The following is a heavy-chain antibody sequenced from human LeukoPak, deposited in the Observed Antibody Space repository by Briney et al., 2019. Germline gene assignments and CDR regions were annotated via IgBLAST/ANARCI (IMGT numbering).Heavy chain of an antibody. V-gene: IGHV3-48*04. J-gene: IGHJ5*01. D-gene: IGHD6-13*01. CDR2: ISDSSGAI. Sequence: GGSLRLSCAASGFTFSSYWMSWVRQAPGKGLEWVSCISDSSGAIHYADSVGGRFTISRDNAKNSLYLQMNSLRVEDTAIYYCARGYGSSWFYSWGQGTLVTVSA. CDR1: GFTFSSYW. CDR3: ARGYGSSWFYS.